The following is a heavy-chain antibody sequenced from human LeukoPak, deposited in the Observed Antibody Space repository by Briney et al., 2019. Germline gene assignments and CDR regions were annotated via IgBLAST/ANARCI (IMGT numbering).Heavy chain of an antibody. Sequence: SETLSLTCAVYGGSFSGYYWGWIRQPPGKGLEWIGSIYYSGSTYYNPSLKSRVTISVDTSKNQFSLKLSSVTAADTAVYYCARRARYYDSSGYYYDVWDYWGQGTLVTVSS. CDR2: IYYSGST. CDR1: GGSFSGYY. CDR3: ARRARYYDSSGYYYDVWDY. J-gene: IGHJ4*02. V-gene: IGHV4-39*01. D-gene: IGHD3-22*01.